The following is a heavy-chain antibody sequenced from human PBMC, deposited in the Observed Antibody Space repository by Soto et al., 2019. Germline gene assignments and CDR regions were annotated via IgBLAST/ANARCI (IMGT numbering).Heavy chain of an antibody. V-gene: IGHV3-30-3*01. Sequence: QVQLVESGGGVVQPGRSLRLSCAASGFTFSSYAMHWVRQAPGKGLEWVAVISYDGSNKYYADSVKGRFTISRDNSKNALFLQMNSLRAEDTAVFYCARPMWRDDYNGGYFDLWGRGTLLTVSS. CDR1: GFTFSSYA. CDR2: ISYDGSNK. D-gene: IGHD4-4*01. J-gene: IGHJ2*01. CDR3: ARPMWRDDYNGGYFDL.